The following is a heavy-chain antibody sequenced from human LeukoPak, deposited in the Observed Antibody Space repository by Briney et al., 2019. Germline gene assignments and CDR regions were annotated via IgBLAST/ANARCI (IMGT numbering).Heavy chain of an antibody. CDR2: ISGSGGST. Sequence: GGSLRLSCAASGFTFNNYWMSWVRQAPGKGLEWVSAISGSGGSTYYADSVKGRFTISRDNSKNTLYLQMNSLRAEDTAVYYCASVGYSSDFWSGYNHYGMDVWGQGTTVTVSS. CDR3: ASVGYSSDFWSGYNHYGMDV. V-gene: IGHV3-23*01. D-gene: IGHD3-3*01. J-gene: IGHJ6*02. CDR1: GFTFNNYW.